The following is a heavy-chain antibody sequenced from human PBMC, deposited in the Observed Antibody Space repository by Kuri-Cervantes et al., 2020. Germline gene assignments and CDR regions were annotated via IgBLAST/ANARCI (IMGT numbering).Heavy chain of an antibody. Sequence: GESLKISCAASGFTFSSYSMNWVRQAPGKGLEWVLSISSSSSYIYYADSVKGRFTISRDNAKNSLYLQMNSLRAEDTAVYYCVTHADYYGSGSYFEWVHYYYYGMDVWGQGTTVTVSS. CDR2: ISSSSSYI. CDR3: VTHADYYGSGSYFEWVHYYYYGMDV. CDR1: GFTFSSYS. J-gene: IGHJ6*02. V-gene: IGHV3-21*01. D-gene: IGHD3-10*01.